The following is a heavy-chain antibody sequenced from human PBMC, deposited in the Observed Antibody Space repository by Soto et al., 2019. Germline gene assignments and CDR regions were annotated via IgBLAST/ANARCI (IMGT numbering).Heavy chain of an antibody. CDR2: IYYSGST. CDR1: GDSVRSNSYY. V-gene: IGHV4-61*01. D-gene: IGHD6-19*01. Sequence: SETLSLTCTVSGDSVRSNSYYWSWIRQPPGKGLEWIGYIYYSGSTNYNPSLKSRVTMSLDTSKNQFSLRLTSVTAADTAVYYCARTWKQSWGGMDVWGHVTTFTVSP. CDR3: ARTWKQSWGGMDV. J-gene: IGHJ6*01.